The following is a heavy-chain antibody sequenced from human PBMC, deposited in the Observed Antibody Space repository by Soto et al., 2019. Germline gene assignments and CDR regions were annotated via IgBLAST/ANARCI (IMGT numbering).Heavy chain of an antibody. CDR1: GFTFSSYA. CDR2: ISGSGGST. J-gene: IGHJ6*02. Sequence: EVQLLESGGGLVQPGGSLRLSCAASGFTFSSYAMSWVHQAAGKGLEWVSAISGSGGSTYYADSVKGRFTISRDNSKNTLYLQMNSLRAEDTAVYYCAKDFGIVVVAMDVWGQGTTVTVSS. CDR3: AKDFGIVVVAMDV. D-gene: IGHD2-15*01. V-gene: IGHV3-23*01.